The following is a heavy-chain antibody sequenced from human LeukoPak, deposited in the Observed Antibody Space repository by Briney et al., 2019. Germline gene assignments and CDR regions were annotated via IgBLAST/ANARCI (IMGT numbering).Heavy chain of an antibody. CDR2: IYTSGST. CDR3: ARGTLYSGWSYYFDY. V-gene: IGHV4-4*07. CDR1: GSSISSSY. Sequence: SETLSLTCSVSGSSISSSYWSWIRQPAGKGLEWIGRIYTSGSTNYNPSLKSRVTMSIDMSKNQFSLRLSSVTAADTAMYYCARGTLYSGWSYYFDYWGQGSQVTVSS. J-gene: IGHJ4*02. D-gene: IGHD6-19*01.